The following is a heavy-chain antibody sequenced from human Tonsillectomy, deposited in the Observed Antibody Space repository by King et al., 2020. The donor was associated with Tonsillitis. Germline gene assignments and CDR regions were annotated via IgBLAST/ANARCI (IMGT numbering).Heavy chain of an antibody. D-gene: IGHD4-17*01. Sequence: LPLQESGPGLVKPSETLSLTCTVSGGSISSSSYYWGWIRQPPGKGLEWIGSIYYSGSTYYNPSLKSRVTISVDTSKNQFSLKLSSVTAADTAVYYCARPHRYGGDAFDIWGQGTMVTVSS. J-gene: IGHJ3*02. CDR1: GGSISSSSYY. CDR2: IYYSGST. V-gene: IGHV4-39*01. CDR3: ARPHRYGGDAFDI.